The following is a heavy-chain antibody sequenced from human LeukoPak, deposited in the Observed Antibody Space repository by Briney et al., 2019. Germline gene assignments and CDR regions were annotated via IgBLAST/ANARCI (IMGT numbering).Heavy chain of an antibody. Sequence: ASVKVSCKASGYTFTGYYMHWVRHAPRQGLEWMGWINPNSGGTNYAQKSQGRVTMTRDTSTSTPYMELSRLRSDDTAVYYCARGRWYCSGGSCYYYYYGMDVWGQGTTVTVSS. CDR1: GYTFTGYY. CDR2: INPNSGGT. CDR3: ARGRWYCSGGSCYYYYYGMDV. J-gene: IGHJ6*02. D-gene: IGHD2-15*01. V-gene: IGHV1-2*02.